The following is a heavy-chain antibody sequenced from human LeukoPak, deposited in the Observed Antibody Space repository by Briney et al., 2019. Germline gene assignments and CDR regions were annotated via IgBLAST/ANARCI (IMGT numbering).Heavy chain of an antibody. CDR1: GFTFSSYW. CDR2: TNSDGSDT. D-gene: IGHD5-18*01. CDR3: VRDPPTALELFDY. J-gene: IGHJ4*02. Sequence: PGGSLRLSCAASGFTFSSYWMHWVRQAPGKGLVWVSRTNSDGSDTNYADSVKGRFTISRDNAKNTLYLQMNSLRAEDTAVYFCVRDPPTALELFDYWGQGTLVTVSS. V-gene: IGHV3-74*01.